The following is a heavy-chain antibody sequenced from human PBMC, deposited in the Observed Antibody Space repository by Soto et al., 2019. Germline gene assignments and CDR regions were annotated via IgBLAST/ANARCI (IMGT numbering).Heavy chain of an antibody. CDR1: DGSVSSGIHY. CDR3: ARVSSGWANHFDY. D-gene: IGHD6-19*01. V-gene: IGHV4-61*01. Sequence: ETLSLTCTVSDGSVSSGIHYWGWVRQAPGKGLECIGYIYHTGSTNYNPSLRSRVTISVDTSKNQFSLKLRYVTAADTAVYYCARVSSGWANHFDYWGPGSLVTVSS. J-gene: IGHJ4*02. CDR2: IYHTGST.